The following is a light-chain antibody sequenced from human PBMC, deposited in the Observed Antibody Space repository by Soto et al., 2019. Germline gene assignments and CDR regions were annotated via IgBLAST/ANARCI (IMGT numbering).Light chain of an antibody. J-gene: IGLJ1*01. CDR2: DVS. Sequence: QSALTQPASVSGSPGQSITISCTGTSSDVGGYNYVSWYQQHPGKAPKLMIYDVSNRPSGVSNRFSGSKSGNTASLTISGLQVEDEADYYCSSYTSSSTLLVFGTGTKLTVL. V-gene: IGLV2-14*01. CDR1: SSDVGGYNY. CDR3: SSYTSSSTLLV.